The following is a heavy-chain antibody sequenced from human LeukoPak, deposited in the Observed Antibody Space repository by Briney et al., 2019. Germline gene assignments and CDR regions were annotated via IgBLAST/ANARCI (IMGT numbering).Heavy chain of an antibody. CDR3: ARRVTGRGTYYFDY. V-gene: IGHV4-59*08. Sequence: SETLSLTCTVSGGSISNYYWSWIRQPPGKGLEWIGYIYYSGSTNYNPALKSRVTISLDTSKNQFSLKLNSVTAADTAVYYCARRVTGRGTYYFDYWGQGTLVTVSS. CDR2: IYYSGST. CDR1: GGSISNYY. J-gene: IGHJ4*02. D-gene: IGHD3-16*01.